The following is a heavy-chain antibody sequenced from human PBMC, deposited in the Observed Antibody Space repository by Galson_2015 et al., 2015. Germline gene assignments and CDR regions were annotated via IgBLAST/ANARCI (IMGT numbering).Heavy chain of an antibody. D-gene: IGHD2/OR15-2a*01. Sequence: PALVKPTQTLTLTCTLSGFSLGTTGMRVSWIRQHPGKGLEWLARIDRDDDKFYKESLETRATISTDPPKTPVVLIMTNMDPVDTATYFCARSSTSDDWFDPWGQGILVTVSS. CDR2: IDRDDDK. CDR3: ARSSTSDDWFDP. J-gene: IGHJ5*02. V-gene: IGHV2-70*04. CDR1: GFSLGTTGMR.